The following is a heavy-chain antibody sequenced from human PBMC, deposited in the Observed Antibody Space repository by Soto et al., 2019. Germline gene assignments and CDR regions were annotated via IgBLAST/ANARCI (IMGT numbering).Heavy chain of an antibody. J-gene: IGHJ6*02. CDR1: GGTFSSYA. Sequence: QVQLVQSGAEVKKPGSSVKVSCKASGGTFSSYASNWVRQAPGQGLEWMGGIIPIFGTANYAQKFQGRVTITADESTSTAYMELSSLRSEDTAVYYCARHVPAAGYYYGMDVWGQGTTVTVSS. CDR3: ARHVPAAGYYYGMDV. CDR2: IIPIFGTA. D-gene: IGHD2-2*01. V-gene: IGHV1-69*12.